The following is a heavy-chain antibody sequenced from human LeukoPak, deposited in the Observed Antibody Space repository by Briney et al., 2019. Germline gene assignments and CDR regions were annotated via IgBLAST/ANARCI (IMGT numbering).Heavy chain of an antibody. V-gene: IGHV4-39*07. CDR2: IYYTGST. Sequence: SETLSLTCTVSGGSISSSSSYWGWLRQPPGTGLEWIATIYYTGSTYYNPSLKSRVTISVDTSKNRFSLRLSSVTAADTAVYYCAREKVPAAIGDYYYYMDVWGKGTTVTVSS. CDR3: AREKVPAAIGDYYYYMDV. D-gene: IGHD2-2*02. CDR1: GGSISSSSSY. J-gene: IGHJ6*03.